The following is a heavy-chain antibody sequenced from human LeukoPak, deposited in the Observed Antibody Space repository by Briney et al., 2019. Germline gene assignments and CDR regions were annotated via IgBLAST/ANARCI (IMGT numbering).Heavy chain of an antibody. J-gene: IGHJ5*02. Sequence: ASVKVSCKASGYIFTGYYMHWVRQAPGQGPEWMGWINPNSGGADYAQNFQGRVTMTRDTSISTAYMTLNRLRSDDTAVYYCARGPPEYCSGGSCYSGRNWIDPWGQGTLVTVSS. D-gene: IGHD2-15*01. V-gene: IGHV1-2*02. CDR1: GYIFTGYY. CDR3: ARGPPEYCSGGSCYSGRNWIDP. CDR2: INPNSGGA.